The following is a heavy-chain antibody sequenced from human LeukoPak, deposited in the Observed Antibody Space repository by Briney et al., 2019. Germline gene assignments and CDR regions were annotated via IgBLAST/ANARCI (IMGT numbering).Heavy chain of an antibody. CDR2: ISGSGTST. Sequence: GGSLRLSCSASGFTFSSYAMSWVRQAPGKGLEWVSAISGSGTSTYYADSVKGRFTISRDNSKNTLYLQMNSLRAEDTAVYYCARLYYYVSGTYSRYFDYWGQGALVTVSS. D-gene: IGHD3-10*01. V-gene: IGHV3-23*01. CDR3: ARLYYYVSGTYSRYFDY. J-gene: IGHJ4*02. CDR1: GFTFSSYA.